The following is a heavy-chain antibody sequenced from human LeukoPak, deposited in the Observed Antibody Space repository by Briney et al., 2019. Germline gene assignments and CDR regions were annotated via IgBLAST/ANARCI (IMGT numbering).Heavy chain of an antibody. Sequence: GASVKVSCKASGYTFTSYDINWVRQATGQGLEWMGWMNPNSGNTGYAQKFQGRVTMTRNTSISTAYMELSSLRSEDMAVYYCASQKTFGELFDWFDPWGQGTLVTVSS. V-gene: IGHV1-8*01. J-gene: IGHJ5*02. CDR1: GYTFTSYD. D-gene: IGHD3-10*01. CDR2: MNPNSGNT. CDR3: ASQKTFGELFDWFDP.